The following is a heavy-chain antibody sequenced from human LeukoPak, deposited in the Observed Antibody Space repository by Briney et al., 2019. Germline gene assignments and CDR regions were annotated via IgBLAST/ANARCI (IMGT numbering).Heavy chain of an antibody. J-gene: IGHJ6*03. CDR1: GGSFSGYY. V-gene: IGHV4-59*01. Sequence: PSETPSLTCAVYGGSFSGYYWSWIRQPPGKGLEWIGYIYYSGSTNYNPSLKSRVTISVDTSKNQFSLKLSSVTAADTAVYYCARDVTIFGVVLGRAASFGGYMDVWGKGTTVTVSS. CDR3: ARDVTIFGVVLGRAASFGGYMDV. CDR2: IYYSGST. D-gene: IGHD3-3*01.